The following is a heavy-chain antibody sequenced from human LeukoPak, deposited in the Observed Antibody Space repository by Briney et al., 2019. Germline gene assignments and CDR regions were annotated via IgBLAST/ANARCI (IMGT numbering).Heavy chain of an antibody. D-gene: IGHD3-9*01. J-gene: IGHJ5*02. CDR2: ISSSSSYI. Sequence: GGSLRLSCAASGFTFSSYSMNWVRQAPGKGLEWVSSISSSSSYIYYADSVKGRFTISRDNAKNSLYLQMNSLRAEDTAVYYCARDVVLRYFDWLTPTGWFDPWGQGTLVTVSS. V-gene: IGHV3-21*01. CDR1: GFTFSSYS. CDR3: ARDVVLRYFDWLTPTGWFDP.